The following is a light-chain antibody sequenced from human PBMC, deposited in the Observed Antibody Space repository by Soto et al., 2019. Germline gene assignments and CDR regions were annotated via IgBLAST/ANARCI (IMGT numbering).Light chain of an antibody. CDR1: QAISNY. CDR3: LQHHRYPYT. J-gene: IGKJ2*01. CDR2: TAS. V-gene: IGKV1-17*03. Sequence: DIQMTQSPSAMSASVGDRVTITCRASQAISNYLAWFQQKPGTVPKRLIYTASTLQSGVPSRFSGSGSGTEFTLTISSLQPEDFATYYCLQHHRYPYTFGQGTKLEIK.